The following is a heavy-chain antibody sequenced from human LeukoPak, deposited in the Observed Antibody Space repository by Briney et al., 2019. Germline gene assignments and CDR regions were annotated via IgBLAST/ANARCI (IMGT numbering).Heavy chain of an antibody. V-gene: IGHV5-51*01. CDR1: GYSFTSYW. Sequence: GESLKISCKGSGYSFTSYWIAWVRQMPGKGLEWMGIIHPGDSDTRYGPSFQGQVTISADKSISTAYLQWSSLKASDTAMYYCARPGQEGGYYYGMDVWGQGTTVTVSS. CDR3: ARPGQEGGYYYGMDV. D-gene: IGHD3-16*01. J-gene: IGHJ6*02. CDR2: IHPGDSDT.